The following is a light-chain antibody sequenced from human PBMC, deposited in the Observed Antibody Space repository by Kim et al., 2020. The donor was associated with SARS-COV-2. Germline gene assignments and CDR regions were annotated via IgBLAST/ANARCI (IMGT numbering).Light chain of an antibody. V-gene: IGKV4-1*01. Sequence: RATINCKSSQSVLYSSNNKNYLAWYQQKPEQPPKLLIDWAATRESGVPDRFSGSGSGTDFTLTISSLQAEDVAVYYCQQYYSTPHTFGQGTKLEI. J-gene: IGKJ2*01. CDR1: QSVLYSSNNKNY. CDR3: QQYYSTPHT. CDR2: WAA.